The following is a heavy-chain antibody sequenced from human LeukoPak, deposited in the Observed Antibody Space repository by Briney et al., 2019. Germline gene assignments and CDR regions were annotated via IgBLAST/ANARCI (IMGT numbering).Heavy chain of an antibody. V-gene: IGHV3-30*04. CDR3: AKDTGLGILWFGESIDY. Sequence: GGSLRLSCAASGFTFSSYAMHWVRQAPGKGLEWVAVISYDGSNKYYADSVKGRFTISRDNSKNTLYLQMNSLRAEDTAVYYCAKDTGLGILWFGESIDYWGQGTLVTVSS. J-gene: IGHJ4*02. D-gene: IGHD3-10*01. CDR2: ISYDGSNK. CDR1: GFTFSSYA.